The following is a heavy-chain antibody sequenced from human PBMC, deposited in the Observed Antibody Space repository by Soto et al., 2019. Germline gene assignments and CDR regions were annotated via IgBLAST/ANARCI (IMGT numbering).Heavy chain of an antibody. V-gene: IGHV3-53*02. Sequence: EVQLVETGGGLILPGGSLRLSCAASGFIVSSNYMSCVRQAPGKGLDWVSVIYSGGSTYHADSVKGRFTTARDNSKNTLYLQMNTLRAEDTAVYYCVARSNGADYWGKGTLVTVSS. CDR3: VARSNGADY. D-gene: IGHD2-8*01. CDR2: IYSGGST. J-gene: IGHJ4*02. CDR1: GFIVSSNY.